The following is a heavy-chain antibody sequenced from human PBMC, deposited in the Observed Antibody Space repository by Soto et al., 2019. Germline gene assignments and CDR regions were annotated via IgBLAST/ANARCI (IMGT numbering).Heavy chain of an antibody. CDR3: AKTGGHSSGWYENWFDP. CDR2: ISGSGGST. Sequence: GGSLRLSCAASGFTFSSYAMSWVRQAPGKGLEWVSAISGSGGSTYYAYSVKGRFTISRANSKNTLYLQMNSLRAEDTAVYYCAKTGGHSSGWYENWFDPWGQGTLVTVSS. CDR1: GFTFSSYA. D-gene: IGHD6-19*01. J-gene: IGHJ5*02. V-gene: IGHV3-23*01.